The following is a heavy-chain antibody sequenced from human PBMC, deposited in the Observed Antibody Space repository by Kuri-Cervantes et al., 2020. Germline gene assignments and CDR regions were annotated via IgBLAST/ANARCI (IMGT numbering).Heavy chain of an antibody. V-gene: IGHV1-8*01. J-gene: IGHJ4*02. CDR2: INPKSGNT. CDR1: GYTFTRYD. Sequence: SVKFSFQACGYTFTRYDITWVRQATGQGLEWMGWINPKSGNTDYAQKFQGRVTMTRNTSISTAYMELSSLRSEDTAVYYCARGRYSSSWYGNGGFDYWGQGNLVTVSS. D-gene: IGHD6-13*01. CDR3: ARGRYSSSWYGNGGFDY.